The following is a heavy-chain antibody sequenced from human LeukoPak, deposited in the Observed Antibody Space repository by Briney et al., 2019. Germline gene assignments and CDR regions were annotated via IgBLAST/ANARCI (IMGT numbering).Heavy chain of an antibody. CDR3: ARDRGGTGDFDY. D-gene: IGHD1-1*01. CDR1: GYTFTNYV. Sequence: ASVTVSCTASGYTFTNYVIHWVRRAPGQRPEWMGWINVGNGDTIYSQKFQDRVTIARDTSASTAYMELSSLRSEDTAIYYCARDRGGTGDFDYWGQGTLVTVSS. V-gene: IGHV1-3*01. J-gene: IGHJ4*02. CDR2: INVGNGDT.